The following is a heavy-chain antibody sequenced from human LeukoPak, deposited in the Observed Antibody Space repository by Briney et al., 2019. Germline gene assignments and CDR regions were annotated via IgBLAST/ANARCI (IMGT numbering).Heavy chain of an antibody. CDR3: ARGRCYFDS. CDR1: GGSISSSGYS. CDR2: IYYSGGN. Sequence: ETLSLTCTVSGGSISSSGYSWGWIPQPPGKGLARICSIYYSGGNYYNPSLNSRVTISVDTSKNQFCLRLSYVTAADTAVYYCARGRCYFDSWGPGTLVTVSS. V-gene: IGHV4-39*07. J-gene: IGHJ4*02.